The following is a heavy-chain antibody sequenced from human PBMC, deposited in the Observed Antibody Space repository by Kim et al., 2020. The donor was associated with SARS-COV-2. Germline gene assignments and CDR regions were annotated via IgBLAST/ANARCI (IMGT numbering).Heavy chain of an antibody. J-gene: IGHJ3*02. CDR1: GGPMSGYY. Sequence: SETLSLTCSVSGGPMSGYYWSWIRQSPGKGLEWIGYIYHTGSTNYNPSLKSRVTISVDTSKNHFSLKLRSVTAADTAVYYCARFRWLGDLVAFDIWGQGT. CDR2: IYHTGST. CDR3: ARFRWLGDLVAFDI. D-gene: IGHD3-10*01. V-gene: IGHV4-59*01.